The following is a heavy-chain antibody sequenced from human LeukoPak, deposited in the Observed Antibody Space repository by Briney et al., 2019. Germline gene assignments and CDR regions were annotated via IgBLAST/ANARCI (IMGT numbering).Heavy chain of an antibody. Sequence: ASVKVSCKASGYTFTSYGISWVRQASGQGLEWMGWISAYNGNTNYAQKLQGRVTMTTDTSTSTAYMGLRSLRSDDTAVYYCARDTMYGVIHDYWGQGTLVTVSS. D-gene: IGHD2-8*01. J-gene: IGHJ4*02. CDR3: ARDTMYGVIHDY. CDR1: GYTFTSYG. CDR2: ISAYNGNT. V-gene: IGHV1-18*01.